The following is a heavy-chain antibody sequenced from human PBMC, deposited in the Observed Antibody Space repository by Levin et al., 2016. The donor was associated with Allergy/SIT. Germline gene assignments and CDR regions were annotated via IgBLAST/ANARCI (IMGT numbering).Heavy chain of an antibody. CDR2: IIPIFGTA. CDR3: ARVYYYGSGSQGYYGMDV. D-gene: IGHD3-10*01. Sequence: WVRQAPGQGLEWMGGIIPIFGTANYAQKFQGRVTITADESTSTAYMELSSLRSEDTAVYYCARVYYYGSGSQGYYGMDVWGQGTTVTVSS. V-gene: IGHV1-69*01. J-gene: IGHJ6*02.